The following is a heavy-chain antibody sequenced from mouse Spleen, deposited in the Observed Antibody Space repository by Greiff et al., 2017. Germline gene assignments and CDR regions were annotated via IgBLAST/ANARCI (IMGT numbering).Heavy chain of an antibody. CDR3: ARQGIYYGDYGYAMDY. V-gene: IGHV5-6-2*01. D-gene: IGHD2-13*01. J-gene: IGHJ4*01. CDR2: INSNGGST. CDR1: GFTFSSYA. Sequence: EVQRVESGGGLVKPGGSLKLSCAASGFTFSSYAMSWVRQTPEKRLEWVAAINSNGGSTYYPDTVKDRFTISRDNAKNTLYLQMSSLRSEDTALYYCARQGIYYGDYGYAMDYWGQGTSVTVSS.